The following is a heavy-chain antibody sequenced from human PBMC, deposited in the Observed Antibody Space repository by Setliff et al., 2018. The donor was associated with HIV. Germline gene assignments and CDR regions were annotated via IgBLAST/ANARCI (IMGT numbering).Heavy chain of an antibody. CDR2: IYWDDDK. D-gene: IGHD6-13*01. Sequence: SGPTLVNPTQTLTLTCTFSGFSLSTSGVGVGWIRQPPGKALEWLALIYWDDDKRYSPSLKSRLTITKDTSKNQVVLTMTNMDPVDTATYYCAHSTTAAASRGDYYSDYWGQGTLVTVSS. CDR3: AHSTTAAASRGDYYSDY. CDR1: GFSLSTSGVG. J-gene: IGHJ4*02. V-gene: IGHV2-5*02.